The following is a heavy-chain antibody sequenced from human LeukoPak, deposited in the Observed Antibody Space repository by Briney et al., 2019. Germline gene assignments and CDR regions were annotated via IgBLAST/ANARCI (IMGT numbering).Heavy chain of an antibody. D-gene: IGHD6-13*01. J-gene: IGHJ4*02. CDR2: INTDGTVT. CDR3: ARGTAETAGIDY. CDR1: GFTFSNFL. Sequence: GGSLRLSCAASGFTFSNFLMHRVRQAPGKGLVWVSHINTDGTVTTYGDSAKGRFSVSRDNAKNTLFLQMNSLRVEDTAVYYCARGTAETAGIDYWGQGTPVTVSA. V-gene: IGHV3-74*01.